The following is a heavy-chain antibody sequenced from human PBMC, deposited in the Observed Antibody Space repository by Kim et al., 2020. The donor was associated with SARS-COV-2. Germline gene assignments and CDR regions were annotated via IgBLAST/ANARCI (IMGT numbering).Heavy chain of an antibody. CDR2: IYYSGST. CDR1: GGSISSYY. CDR3: ARGGSRITIFGVVSHHFDY. J-gene: IGHJ4*02. V-gene: IGHV4-59*13. Sequence: SETLSLTCTVSGGSISSYYWSWIRQPPGKGLEWIGYIYYSGSTNYNPSLKSRVTISVDTSKNQFSLKLSSVTAADTAVYYCARGGSRITIFGVVSHHFDYWGQGTLVTVSS. D-gene: IGHD3-3*01.